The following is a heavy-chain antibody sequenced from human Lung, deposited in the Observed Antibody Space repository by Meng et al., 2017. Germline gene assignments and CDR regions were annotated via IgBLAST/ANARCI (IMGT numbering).Heavy chain of an antibody. CDR1: GFTFSSYA. V-gene: IGHV3-23*04. CDR3: AKARIQLWLFDY. J-gene: IGHJ4*02. D-gene: IGHD5-18*01. CDR2: ILGSGDST. Sequence: EVQLVESGGGLVQPGGSLRLSCAASGFTFSSYALIWVRQAPGKGLEWVSGILGSGDSTFYADSVKGRFTISRDNSKITLFLQMNSLRDEDTAVYYCAKARIQLWLFDYWGQGTLVTVSS.